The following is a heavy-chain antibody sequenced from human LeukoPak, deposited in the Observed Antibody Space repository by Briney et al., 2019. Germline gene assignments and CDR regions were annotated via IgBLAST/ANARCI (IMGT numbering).Heavy chain of an antibody. CDR1: GGSFSGYY. V-gene: IGHV4-34*01. Sequence: PSETLSLTCAVYGGSFSGYYWSWIRQPPGKGLGWIGEINHSGSTNYNPSLKSRVTISVDTSKNQFSLKLSSVTAADTAVYYCARGRRKTYYYDSSGGYYFDYWGQGTLVTVSS. D-gene: IGHD3-22*01. CDR2: INHSGST. J-gene: IGHJ4*02. CDR3: ARGRRKTYYYDSSGGYYFDY.